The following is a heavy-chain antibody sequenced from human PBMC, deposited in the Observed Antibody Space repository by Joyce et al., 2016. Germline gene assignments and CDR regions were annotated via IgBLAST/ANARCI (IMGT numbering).Heavy chain of an antibody. Sequence: EVQLVESGRGLVQPGGCLRLSCVASGFSLSAYSMNWVRQAPGKGLEWFSYITSGSDTIFYADSLKGRFTISRDNAKNSLYLQMNSVRVEATAVYYCATARLTHYDFWSGLVDYWGQGILVTVSS. V-gene: IGHV3-48*01. J-gene: IGHJ4*02. CDR3: ATARLTHYDFWSGLVDY. D-gene: IGHD3-3*01. CDR1: GFSLSAYS. CDR2: ITSGSDTI.